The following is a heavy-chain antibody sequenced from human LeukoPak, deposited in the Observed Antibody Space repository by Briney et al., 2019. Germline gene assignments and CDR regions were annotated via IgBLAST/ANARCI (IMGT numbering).Heavy chain of an antibody. V-gene: IGHV4-34*01. Sequence: PSETLSLTCAVYGGSFSGYYWSWIRQPPGKGLEWIGEINHSGSTNYNPSLKSRVTISVDTSKNQFSLKLSSVTAAATAVYYCARGEIAARPLYFDYWGQGTLVTVSS. CDR3: ARGEIAARPLYFDY. J-gene: IGHJ4*02. CDR1: GGSFSGYY. CDR2: INHSGST. D-gene: IGHD6-6*01.